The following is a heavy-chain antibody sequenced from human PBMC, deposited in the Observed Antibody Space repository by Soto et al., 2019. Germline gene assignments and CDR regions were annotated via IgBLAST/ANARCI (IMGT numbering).Heavy chain of an antibody. CDR3: ARALATIGDYDYGMDV. CDR2: ISAYNGNT. V-gene: IGHV1-18*01. CDR1: GYTFPSYG. Sequence: QVQLVQSGAEVKKPGASVKVSCKASGYTFPSYGISWVRQAPGQGLEWMGWISAYNGNTNYAQKLQGRVTMTTDTSTSTAYMELRSLRSDDTAVYYCARALATIGDYDYGMDVWGQGTTVTVSS. D-gene: IGHD5-12*01. J-gene: IGHJ6*02.